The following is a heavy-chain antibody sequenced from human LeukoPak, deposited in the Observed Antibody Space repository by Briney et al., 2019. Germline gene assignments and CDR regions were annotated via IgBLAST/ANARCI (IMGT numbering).Heavy chain of an antibody. CDR2: IYQSGTT. Sequence: PSETLSLTCAVSGGSISSDGYSWSWIRQPPGKGLEWIGYIYQSGTTNYNPSLKSRVTISVDRSKNQFSLKLSSVTAEDTAVYYCAKDRRNYYGSGSLGGDWGQGTLVTVSS. J-gene: IGHJ4*02. V-gene: IGHV4-30-2*01. D-gene: IGHD3-10*01. CDR3: AKDRRNYYGSGSLGGD. CDR1: GGSISSDGYS.